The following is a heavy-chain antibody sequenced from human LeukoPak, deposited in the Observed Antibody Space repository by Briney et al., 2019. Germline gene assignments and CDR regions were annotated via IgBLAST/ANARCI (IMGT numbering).Heavy chain of an antibody. Sequence: ASVKVSCKASGYTFTSYDINWVRQATGQGLEWMGWMNPNSGKTGYAQKFQGRVTMTRNTSISTAYMELSSLRSEDTAVYYCARGKRYSVYDLMDWGQGTLVTVSS. CDR3: ARGKRYSVYDLMD. V-gene: IGHV1-8*01. D-gene: IGHD5/OR15-5a*01. J-gene: IGHJ4*02. CDR1: GYTFTSYD. CDR2: MNPNSGKT.